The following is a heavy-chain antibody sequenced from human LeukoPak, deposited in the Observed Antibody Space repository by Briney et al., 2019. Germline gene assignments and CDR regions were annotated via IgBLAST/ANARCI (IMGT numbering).Heavy chain of an antibody. J-gene: IGHJ4*02. CDR2: LNSGGGT. CDR1: GFTVSNNY. V-gene: IGHV3-53*01. CDR3: ARYCSSTSCSTPFDY. Sequence: GGSLRLSCAASGFTVSNNYMSWVRQAPGKGLEWVSVLNSGGGTYYADSVKGRFTISRDSSKNTLYLQMTSLRAEDTAIYYCARYCSSTSCSTPFDYWGQGTTVTVSS. D-gene: IGHD2-2*02.